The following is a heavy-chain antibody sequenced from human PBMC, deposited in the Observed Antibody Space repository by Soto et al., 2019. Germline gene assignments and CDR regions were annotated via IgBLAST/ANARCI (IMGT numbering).Heavy chain of an antibody. J-gene: IGHJ6*02. CDR1: GGTFSSSA. CDR3: ARDNDRLQLGGNYYYILDV. D-gene: IGHD4-4*01. V-gene: IGHV1-69*12. CDR2: IIPLFRTP. Sequence: QVQLVQSGAEMKEPGSSVKVSCKTSGGTFSSSAISWLRQAPGQGLEWMGGIIPLFRTPDYAQKFQGRVTIAADEXTSTAYMELSSLRSEDPAVYYCARDNDRLQLGGNYYYILDVWGQGTTITVSS.